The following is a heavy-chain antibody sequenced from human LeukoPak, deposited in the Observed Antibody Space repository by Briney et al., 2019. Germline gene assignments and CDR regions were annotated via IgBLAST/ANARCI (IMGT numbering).Heavy chain of an antibody. Sequence: GGSLRLSCAASGFTFGSYWMHWVRQAPGKGLVWVSRINSDGRSTSYADSVKGRFTISRDNAKNTLYLQMNSLRAEDTAVYYCTRALGAYASYFDYWGQGTLVTVSS. CDR1: GFTFGSYW. CDR3: TRALGAYASYFDY. V-gene: IGHV3-74*01. J-gene: IGHJ4*02. CDR2: INSDGRST. D-gene: IGHD3-16*01.